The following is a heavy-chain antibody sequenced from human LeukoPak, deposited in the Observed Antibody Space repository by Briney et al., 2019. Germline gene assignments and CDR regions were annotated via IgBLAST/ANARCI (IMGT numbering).Heavy chain of an antibody. J-gene: IGHJ4*02. CDR3: AASYSETQLYYFDY. V-gene: IGHV3-48*01. CDR2: ISSSGTGI. D-gene: IGHD1-26*01. Sequence: GGSLRLSCAASGFTFNRYSMNWVRQAPGEGLEWVAYISSSGTGIYYADSVKGRFAISRDNAKNSVYLQMNSLRGEDTAVYHCAASYSETQLYYFDYWGQGNLVTVSS. CDR1: GFTFNRYS.